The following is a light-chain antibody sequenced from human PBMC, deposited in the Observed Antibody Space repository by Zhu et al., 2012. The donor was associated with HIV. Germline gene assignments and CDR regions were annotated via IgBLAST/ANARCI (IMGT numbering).Light chain of an antibody. J-gene: IGKJ2*01. V-gene: IGKV1-5*03. CDR1: QSISSW. CDR2: EAS. CDR3: QQYYTPSYT. Sequence: DIQMTQSPSTLAASVGDRVTITCRASQSISSWLAWYQQKPEKAPKLLIYEASSLETGVPSRFSGSGSGTEFTLTISSLQPDDFATYSCQQYYTPSYTFGQGTKLQIK.